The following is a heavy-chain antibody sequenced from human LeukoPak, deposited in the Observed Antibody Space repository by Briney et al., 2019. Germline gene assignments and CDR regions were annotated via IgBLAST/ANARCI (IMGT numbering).Heavy chain of an antibody. J-gene: IGHJ4*02. Sequence: SETLSLTCTVSGGSISSSSYYWGWIRQPPGKGLEWIGSIYYSGSTYYNPSLKSRVTISVDTSKNQFSLKLSSVTAADTAVYYCARGRSSGYLTRWGQGLLVTVSS. D-gene: IGHD3-22*01. CDR3: ARGRSSGYLTR. CDR1: GGSISSSSYY. V-gene: IGHV4-39*07. CDR2: IYYSGST.